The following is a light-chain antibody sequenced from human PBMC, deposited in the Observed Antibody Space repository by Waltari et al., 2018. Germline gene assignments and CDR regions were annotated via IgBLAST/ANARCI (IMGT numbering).Light chain of an antibody. J-gene: IGKJ1*01. CDR1: QSISSS. CDR2: VAS. CDR3: QQSFSSPWT. V-gene: IGKV1-39*01. Sequence: IQMTQSPSSLSASVGDRVTITCRASQSISSSLNWYQQIPGKAPKLLIYVASNLQSGVPSRFSGSGSGTDFSLTISSLQPEDFATYYCQQSFSSPWTFGPGTKV.